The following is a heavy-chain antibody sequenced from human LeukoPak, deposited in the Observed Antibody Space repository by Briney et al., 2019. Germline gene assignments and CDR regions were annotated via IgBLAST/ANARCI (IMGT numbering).Heavy chain of an antibody. CDR2: INPRGVST. D-gene: IGHD3-16*01. CDR1: GYTFTSYY. CDR3: ARAGGIYFDY. V-gene: IGHV1-46*01. Sequence: GASVKVSCKATGYTFTSYYMHWVRQAPGQGLEWMGIINPRGVSTTYAQKFQGRVTMTRDTSTSTVYMELSSLRSEDTAVYYCARAGGIYFDYWGQGTLVTVSS. J-gene: IGHJ4*02.